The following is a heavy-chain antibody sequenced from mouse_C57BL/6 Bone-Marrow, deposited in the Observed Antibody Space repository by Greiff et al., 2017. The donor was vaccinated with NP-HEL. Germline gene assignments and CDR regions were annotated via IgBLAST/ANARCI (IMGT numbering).Heavy chain of an antibody. J-gene: IGHJ3*01. CDR3: ARFELFAY. V-gene: IGHV1-82*01. CDR2: IYPGDGDT. Sequence: VKLMESGPELVKPGASVKISCKASGYAFSSSWMNWVKQRPGKGLEWIGRIYPGDGDTNYNGKFKGKATLTADKSSSTAYMQLSSLTSEDSAVYFCARFELFAYWGQGTLVTVSA. CDR1: GYAFSSSW.